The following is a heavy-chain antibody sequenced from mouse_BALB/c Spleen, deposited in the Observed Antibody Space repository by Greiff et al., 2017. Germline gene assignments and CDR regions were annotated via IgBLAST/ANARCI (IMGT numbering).Heavy chain of an antibody. J-gene: IGHJ4*01. D-gene: IGHD1-1*01. V-gene: IGHV1S81*02. Sequence: QVQLQQSGAELVKPGASVKLSCKASGYTFTSYYMYWVKQRPGQGLEWIGEINPSNGGTNFNEKFKSKATLTVDKSSSTAYMQLSSLTSEDSAVYYCTRYGSSYYAMDYWGQGTSVTVSS. CDR3: TRYGSSYYAMDY. CDR2: INPSNGGT. CDR1: GYTFTSYY.